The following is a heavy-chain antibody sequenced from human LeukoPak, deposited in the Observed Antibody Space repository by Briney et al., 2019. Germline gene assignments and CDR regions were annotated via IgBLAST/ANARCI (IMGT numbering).Heavy chain of an antibody. J-gene: IGHJ3*02. CDR3: ATQEGCSSTSCYSAFDI. CDR2: FDPEDGET. Sequence: ASVKPSCTVSGYTLTELSMHWGRHGPGKGLGWIGGFDPEDGETIYAQKFQGRVTMTEDTSTDTAYMELSSLRSEDTAVYSCATQEGCSSTSCYSAFDIWGQGTMVTVSS. CDR1: GYTLTELS. V-gene: IGHV1-24*01. D-gene: IGHD2-2*01.